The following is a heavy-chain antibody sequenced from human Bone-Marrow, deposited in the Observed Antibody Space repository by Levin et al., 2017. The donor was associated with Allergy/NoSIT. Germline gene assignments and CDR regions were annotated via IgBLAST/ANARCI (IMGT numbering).Heavy chain of an antibody. D-gene: IGHD5-12*01. CDR2: IKNSGTS. Sequence: SETLSLTCSVSGGSISNSYWSWIRQAPGKGLEWIGYIKNSGTSKYNPSLNSRVTISADTSKNQVSLRLTSVTAADTAVYYCASLGYTISYYDYAMDVWGQGTTVTVSS. J-gene: IGHJ6*02. CDR3: ASLGYTISYYDYAMDV. CDR1: GGSISNSY. V-gene: IGHV4-59*01.